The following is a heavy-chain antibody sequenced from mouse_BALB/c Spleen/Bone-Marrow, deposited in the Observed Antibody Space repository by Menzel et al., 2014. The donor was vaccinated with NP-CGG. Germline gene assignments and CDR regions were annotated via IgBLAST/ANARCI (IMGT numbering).Heavy chain of an antibody. Sequence: EVKLVESGGGLVQPGGSLRLSCATSGFTFTDYYMSWVRQTPGKALEWLGFIRNKANGYTTDYSVSVKGRFTISRDNSQSILYLQMNTLRAEDSATYYCARDENYDIYWYFDVWGAGITVTVSS. V-gene: IGHV7-3*02. CDR3: ARDENYDIYWYFDV. J-gene: IGHJ1*01. D-gene: IGHD1-1*01. CDR2: IRNKANGYTT. CDR1: GFTFTDYY.